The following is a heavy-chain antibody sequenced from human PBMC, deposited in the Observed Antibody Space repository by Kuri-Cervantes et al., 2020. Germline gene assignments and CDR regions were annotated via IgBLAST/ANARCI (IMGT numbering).Heavy chain of an antibody. CDR1: GDSISSGDYY. J-gene: IGHJ4*02. Sequence: SETLSLTCTVSGDSISSGDYYWSWIRQPPGKGLEWIGYIYYSGSTSYNPSLKSRVTISVDTSKNQFSLKLSSVTAADTAVYYCARVLQPSYGTFDYWGQGTLVTVSS. V-gene: IGHV4-30-4*08. CDR2: IYYSGST. D-gene: IGHD5-18*01. CDR3: ARVLQPSYGTFDY.